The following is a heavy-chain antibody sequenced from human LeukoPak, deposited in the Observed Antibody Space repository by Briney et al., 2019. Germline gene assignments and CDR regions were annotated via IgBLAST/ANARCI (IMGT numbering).Heavy chain of an antibody. D-gene: IGHD4-17*01. Sequence: QPGGSLRLSCAASGFTFIDHYMDWVRQAPGKGLEWVGRTRNKANSYTTEYAASVKGRFTISRDDSKNSLYLQMNSLKTEDTAVYYCARVVGDYGDYLDYWGQGTLVTVSS. CDR1: GFTFIDHY. CDR3: ARVVGDYGDYLDY. J-gene: IGHJ4*02. CDR2: TRNKANSYTT. V-gene: IGHV3-72*01.